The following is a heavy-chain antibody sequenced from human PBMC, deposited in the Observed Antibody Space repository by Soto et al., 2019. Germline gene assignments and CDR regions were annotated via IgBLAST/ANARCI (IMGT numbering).Heavy chain of an antibody. J-gene: IGHJ4*01. V-gene: IGHV3-23*01. CDR2: ISGSGGTT. CDR3: AKFFVETWSNSGWPLSFHY. Sequence: EVQLLESGGGLVQPGRSLRLSCAASGFTFSNYAMRWVRQAPGQGLDWVSAISGSGGTTYYADSVKGRFTISRDNSKNTLLLQMNSLRAEDAAVYYCAKFFVETWSNSGWPLSFHYWGHGTLVTVSS. D-gene: IGHD6-25*01. CDR1: GFTFSNYA.